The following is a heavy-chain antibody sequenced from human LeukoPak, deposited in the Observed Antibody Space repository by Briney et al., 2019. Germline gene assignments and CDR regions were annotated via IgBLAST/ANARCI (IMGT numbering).Heavy chain of an antibody. D-gene: IGHD1-26*01. V-gene: IGHV1-8*01. CDR3: ARSTMGARRTYDY. CDR1: KGTFTIYD. Sequence: ASVKVSCTASKGTFTIYDVNWVRQATGLGLEWMGWMNPNSGNTGYAQKLQGRVTMTMNSSISTAYMELTSLTSEDTAVYYCARSTMGARRTYDYWGQGTLVTVSS. CDR2: MNPNSGNT. J-gene: IGHJ4*02.